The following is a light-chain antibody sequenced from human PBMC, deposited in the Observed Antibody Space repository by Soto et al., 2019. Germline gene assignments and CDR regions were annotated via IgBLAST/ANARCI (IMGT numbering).Light chain of an antibody. CDR1: NSDLGNYKY. V-gene: IGLV2-14*01. Sequence: QSALTQPASVSXSPGQSVTIPCTXTNSDLGNYKYVSWYQQYPGKPPQLLIYEVTNRPLGVSNRFSGSKSGNTASLTISGLQAEDEADYYCSSYTTTITVFGGGTKVTVL. CDR2: EVT. J-gene: IGLJ3*02. CDR3: SSYTTTITV.